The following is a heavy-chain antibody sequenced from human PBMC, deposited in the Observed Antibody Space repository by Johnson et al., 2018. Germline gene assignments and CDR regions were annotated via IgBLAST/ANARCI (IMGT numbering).Heavy chain of an antibody. J-gene: IGHJ3*02. D-gene: IGHD6-13*01. CDR1: GVSLSLHQ. CDR2: IYASGGT. V-gene: IGHV4-59*11. Sequence: QVQLQESGPGLVKPSETLSLICTVSGVSLSLHQWNWIRQPPGKGLEWIGVIYASGGTNYNPSLNSRVTISLGASNHQFSLKLSSVTAADTAVYYCARESFSITAGNDGFDIWGQGTMVTVSS. CDR3: ARESFSITAGNDGFDI.